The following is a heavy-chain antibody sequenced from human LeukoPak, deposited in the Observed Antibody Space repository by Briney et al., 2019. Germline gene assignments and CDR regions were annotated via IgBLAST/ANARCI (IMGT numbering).Heavy chain of an antibody. D-gene: IGHD3-10*01. Sequence: ASVKVSCKASGYTFTSYGISWVRQAPGQGLEWMGWISAYNGNTNYAQKLQGRVTMTTDTSTSTAYMELRSLRSDDTAVYYCARDLGYYYGSGSPPFDYWGQGTLVTVST. CDR2: ISAYNGNT. J-gene: IGHJ4*02. V-gene: IGHV1-18*01. CDR3: ARDLGYYYGSGSPPFDY. CDR1: GYTFTSYG.